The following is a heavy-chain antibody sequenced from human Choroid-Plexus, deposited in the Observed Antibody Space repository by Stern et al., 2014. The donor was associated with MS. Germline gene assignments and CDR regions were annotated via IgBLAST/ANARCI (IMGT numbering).Heavy chain of an antibody. Sequence: VQLVESGGGVVQPGRPLRLSCVASGFTFGSCAMPWVRQAPGTGLERVAGVSYDGSNKYDGDSVKGRFTMSRDNSQNTLYRQMSSLRPEDTAVYYCAKDRQYLTYFFDHWGQGSLVTVS. D-gene: IGHD2/OR15-2a*01. CDR1: GFTFGSCA. J-gene: IGHJ5*02. CDR2: VSYDGSNK. V-gene: IGHV3-30*18. CDR3: AKDRQYLTYFFDH.